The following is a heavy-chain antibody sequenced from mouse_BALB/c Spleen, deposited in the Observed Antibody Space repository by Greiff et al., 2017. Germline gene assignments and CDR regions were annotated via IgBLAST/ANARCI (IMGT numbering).Heavy chain of an antibody. J-gene: IGHJ2*01. CDR1: GFTFSSYA. CDR3: AREGGNCRYFDY. CDR2: ISSGGST. Sequence: EVMLVESGGGLVKPGGSLKLSCAASGFTFSSYAMSWVRQTPEKRLEWVASISSGGSTYYPDSVKGRFTISRDNARNILYLQMSSLRSEDTAMYYCAREGGNCRYFDYWGQGTTLTVSS. V-gene: IGHV5-6-5*01. D-gene: IGHD2-1*01.